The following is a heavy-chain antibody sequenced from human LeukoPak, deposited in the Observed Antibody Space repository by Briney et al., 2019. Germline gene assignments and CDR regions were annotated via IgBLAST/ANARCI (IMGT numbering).Heavy chain of an antibody. CDR1: GGSFSGYY. J-gene: IGHJ3*02. D-gene: IGHD3-3*01. V-gene: IGHV4-34*01. CDR2: INHSGST. Sequence: SETLSLTCAVYGGSFSGYYWSWIRQPPGKGLEWIGEINHSGSTNYNPSLKSRVTISVDTSKNQFSLKLSSVAAADTAVYYCARGNGGITIFGVVINGNAFDIWGQGTMVTVSS. CDR3: ARGNGGITIFGVVINGNAFDI.